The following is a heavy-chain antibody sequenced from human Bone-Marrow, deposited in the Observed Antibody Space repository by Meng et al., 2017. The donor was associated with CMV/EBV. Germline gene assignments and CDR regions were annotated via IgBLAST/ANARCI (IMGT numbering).Heavy chain of an antibody. CDR1: GFTFDDYA. J-gene: IGHJ3*02. CDR2: IAWNGGDI. Sequence: SLKISCAASGFTFDDYAMHWVRQAPGKGLEWVSGIAWNGGDIGYADFVKGRFIISRDNARNSLYLQIDSLRVEDTALYYGAKDDAFDMWGRGRMVTVSS. CDR3: AKDDAFDM. V-gene: IGHV3-9*01.